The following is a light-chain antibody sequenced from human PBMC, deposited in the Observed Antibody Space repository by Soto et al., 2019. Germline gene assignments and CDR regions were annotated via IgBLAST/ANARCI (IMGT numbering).Light chain of an antibody. V-gene: IGLV3-1*01. CDR1: KLGDKY. CDR3: QAWDSSTVV. CDR2: QDS. Sequence: SYELTEPPSVSVYPGQTASITCSGDKLGDKYACWYQQKPGQSPVLVIYQDSKRPSGIPERFSGSNSGNTATLNISGTQAMDEADYYCQAWDSSTVVFGGGTKLTVL. J-gene: IGLJ2*01.